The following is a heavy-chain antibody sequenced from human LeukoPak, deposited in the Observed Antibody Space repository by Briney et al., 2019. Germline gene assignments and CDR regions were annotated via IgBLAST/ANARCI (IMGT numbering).Heavy chain of an antibody. V-gene: IGHV4-34*01. CDR3: ARTKLLWFGELSQSGPPTR. Sequence: SETLSLTCAVYGESFSGYYWSWIRQPPEEGLEWIGEINHDGITNYNPSLKSRVTISADTSKNQFSLRLTSVTAADTAVYYCARTKLLWFGELSQSGPPTRWGQGTLVTVSS. D-gene: IGHD3-10*01. CDR2: INHDGIT. CDR1: GESFSGYY. J-gene: IGHJ4*02.